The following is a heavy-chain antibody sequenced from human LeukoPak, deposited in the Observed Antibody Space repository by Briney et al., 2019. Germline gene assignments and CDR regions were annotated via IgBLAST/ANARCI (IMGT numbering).Heavy chain of an antibody. V-gene: IGHV4-34*01. J-gene: IGHJ5*02. CDR2: INHSGST. D-gene: IGHD1-14*01. CDR3: AGLIRPGWFDP. CDR1: GGSFSGYY. Sequence: PSETLSLTCAVYGGSFSGYYWSWIRQPPGKGLEWIGEINHSGSTNYNPSLKSRVTISVDTSKNQFSLKLSPVTAADTAVYYCAGLIRPGWFDPWGQGTLVTVSS.